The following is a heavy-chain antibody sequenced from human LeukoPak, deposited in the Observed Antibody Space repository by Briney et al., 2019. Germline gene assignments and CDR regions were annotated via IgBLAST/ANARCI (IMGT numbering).Heavy chain of an antibody. J-gene: IGHJ4*02. CDR3: ARSPQNIVGAHFDY. D-gene: IGHD1-26*01. Sequence: ASVKVSCKASGYTFTSYDINWVRRATGQGLEWMGWMNPNSGNTGYAQKFQGRVTMTRNTSISTAYMELSSLRSEDTAVYYCARSPQNIVGAHFDYWGQGTLVTVSS. CDR2: MNPNSGNT. CDR1: GYTFTSYD. V-gene: IGHV1-8*01.